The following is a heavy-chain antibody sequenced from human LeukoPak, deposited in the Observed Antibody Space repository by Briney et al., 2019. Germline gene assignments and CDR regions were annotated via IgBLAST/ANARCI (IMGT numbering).Heavy chain of an antibody. V-gene: IGHV4-59*08. CDR2: IYYSGST. Sequence: SETLSLTCTVSGGSISSYYWSWIRQLPGKGLEWIGYIYYSGSTNYNPSLKSRVTISVDTSKSQFSLKLSSVTAADTAVYYCARHRWIQLWSAFDYWGQGTLVTVSS. CDR1: GGSISSYY. CDR3: ARHRWIQLWSAFDY. D-gene: IGHD5-18*01. J-gene: IGHJ4*02.